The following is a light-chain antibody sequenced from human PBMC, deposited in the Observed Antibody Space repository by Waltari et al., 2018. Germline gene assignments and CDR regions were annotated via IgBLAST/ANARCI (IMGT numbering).Light chain of an antibody. CDR3: AAWDDRLSGPL. CDR1: SSNIGSNY. Sequence: HSVLPQPPSASGTPGQSVTISCSGSSSNIGSNYVYWYQHLPATPPNILIQRDNQRPSAVLSRFSGAKTCGSAALVISGRRSADEADYYCAAWDDRLSGPLFGGGTKVTVL. CDR2: RDN. V-gene: IGLV1-47*01. J-gene: IGLJ2*01.